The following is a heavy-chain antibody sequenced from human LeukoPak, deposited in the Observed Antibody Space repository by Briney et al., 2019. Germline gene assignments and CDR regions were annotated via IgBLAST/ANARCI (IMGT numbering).Heavy chain of an antibody. V-gene: IGHV4-38-2*02. CDR2: IYHSGST. D-gene: IGHD4-17*01. CDR3: ARVRVTTGSFDI. J-gene: IGHJ3*02. CDR1: GYSISSGYY. Sequence: PSETLSLTCTVSGYSISSGYYWGWIRQPPGKGLEWIGSIYHSGSTYYNPSLKSRVTISVDTSKNQFSLKLSSVTAADTAVYYCARVRVTTGSFDIWGQGTMVTVSS.